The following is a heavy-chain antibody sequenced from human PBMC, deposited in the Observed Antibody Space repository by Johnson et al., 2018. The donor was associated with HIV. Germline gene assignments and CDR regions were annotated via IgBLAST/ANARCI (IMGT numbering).Heavy chain of an antibody. CDR3: VRGGSDAFDI. CDR2: ISSSGTTI. Sequence: QVQLVESGGGLVKPGGSLRLSCVASGFRFSDHYMSWIRQAPGKGLEWVSYISSSGTTIYSAGSVKGRFSISRDNAKNSLYLQMNSLRPGDTAVYYCVRGGSDAFDIWGQGTMVTVSS. CDR1: GFRFSDHY. J-gene: IGHJ3*02. V-gene: IGHV3-11*04. D-gene: IGHD3-10*01.